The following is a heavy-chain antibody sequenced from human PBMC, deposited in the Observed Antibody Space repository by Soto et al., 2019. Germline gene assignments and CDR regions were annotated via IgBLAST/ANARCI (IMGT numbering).Heavy chain of an antibody. D-gene: IGHD3-10*01. CDR3: ARGQPELGGGAFDY. CDR2: IYYSGST. Sequence: ASETLSLTCTVSGGSISSGDYYWSWIRQPPGKGLEWIGYIYYSGSTYYNPSLKSRVTISVDTSKNQFSLKLSSVTAADTAVYYCARGQPELGGGAFDYWGQGTLVTVSS. CDR1: GGSISSGDYY. V-gene: IGHV4-30-4*01. J-gene: IGHJ4*02.